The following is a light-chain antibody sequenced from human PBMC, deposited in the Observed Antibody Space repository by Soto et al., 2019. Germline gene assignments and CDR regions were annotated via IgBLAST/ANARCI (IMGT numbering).Light chain of an antibody. CDR3: QQYGTTKLT. V-gene: IGKV3-20*01. J-gene: IGKJ4*01. CDR1: QSVSSSY. CDR2: GAS. Sequence: EIVLTQSPGTLSLSPGERATLSCRASQSVSSSYLAWYQQKPGKAPRLLIYGASSRATGLPDRFSGSGSGTDFTLTISRLEPEDFAVYYCQQYGTTKLTFGGGTKVEIK.